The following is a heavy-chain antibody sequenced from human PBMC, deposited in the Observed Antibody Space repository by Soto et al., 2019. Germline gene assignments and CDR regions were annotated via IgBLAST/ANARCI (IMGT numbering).Heavy chain of an antibody. J-gene: IGHJ4*02. Sequence: NPXETLFLTCTVTRDSISRRSYYWGWIRKPPGKGLEWIGSIYYSGSTYNKPSLRSRVSMSIDTSKDQFSLKLKSVTAADTALYFCARQRTSVVTQAYFDVWGPGSLLTVSS. CDR3: ARQRTSVVTQAYFDV. D-gene: IGHD2-21*02. V-gene: IGHV4-39*01. CDR1: RDSISRRSYY. CDR2: IYYSGST.